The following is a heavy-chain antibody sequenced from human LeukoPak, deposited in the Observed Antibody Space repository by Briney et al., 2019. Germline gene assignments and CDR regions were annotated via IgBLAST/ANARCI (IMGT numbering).Heavy chain of an antibody. CDR2: IYYSGST. CDR3: ARLDPRDYDSSGYYSHLDY. J-gene: IGHJ4*02. Sequence: SETHSLTCTVSGGSTSSSSYYWGWIRQPPGKGLEWIGSIYYSGSTYYNPSLKSRVTISVDTSKNQFSLKLSSVTAADTAVYYCARLDPRDYDSSGYYSHLDYWGQGTLVTVSS. V-gene: IGHV4-39*01. CDR1: GGSTSSSSYY. D-gene: IGHD3-22*01.